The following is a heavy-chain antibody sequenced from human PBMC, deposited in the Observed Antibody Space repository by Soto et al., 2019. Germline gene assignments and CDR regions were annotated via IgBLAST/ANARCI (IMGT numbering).Heavy chain of an antibody. Sequence: ASVKVSCKASGYTFTSYGISWVRQAPGQGLEWMGWISAYNGNTNYAQKLQGRVTMTTGTSTSTAYMELRSLRSDDTAVYYCARDSCSSTSCYTPPYYYYYGMDVWGQGTTVTVSS. CDR2: ISAYNGNT. J-gene: IGHJ6*02. CDR1: GYTFTSYG. V-gene: IGHV1-18*04. CDR3: ARDSCSSTSCYTPPYYYYYGMDV. D-gene: IGHD2-2*02.